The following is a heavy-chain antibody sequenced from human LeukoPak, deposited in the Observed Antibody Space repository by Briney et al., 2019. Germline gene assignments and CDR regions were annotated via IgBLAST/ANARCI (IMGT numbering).Heavy chain of an antibody. J-gene: IGHJ4*02. D-gene: IGHD6-13*01. CDR1: GGSFSGYY. CDR2: INHSGST. CDR3: ARAVIAAAGHYFDY. V-gene: IGHV4-34*01. Sequence: SETLSLICAVYGGSFSGYYWSWIRQPPGKGLEWIGEINHSGSTNYNPSLKSRVTISVDTSKNQFSLKLSSVTAADTAVYYCARAVIAAAGHYFDYWGQGTLVTVSS.